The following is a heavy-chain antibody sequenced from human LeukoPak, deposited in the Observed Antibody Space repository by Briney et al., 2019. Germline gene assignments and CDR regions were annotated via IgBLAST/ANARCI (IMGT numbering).Heavy chain of an antibody. J-gene: IGHJ4*02. CDR1: GGTFSSYA. Sequence: ASVKVSCKASGGTFSSYAISWVRQAPGQGLEWMGGIIPIFGTANYAQKFQGRVTITTDESTSTAYMELSRLRSDDTAVYYCARGGPLTIFGVVIETTPLWGQGTLVTVSS. V-gene: IGHV1-69*05. CDR2: IIPIFGTA. CDR3: ARGGPLTIFGVVIETTPL. D-gene: IGHD3-3*01.